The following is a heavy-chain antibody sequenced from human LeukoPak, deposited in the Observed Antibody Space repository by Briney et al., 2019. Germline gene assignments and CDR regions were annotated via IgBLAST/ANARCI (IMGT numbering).Heavy chain of an antibody. CDR1: GFTFSSYW. V-gene: IGHV3-7*03. Sequence: GGSLRLSCAASGFTFSSYWMSWVRQAPGKGLEWVANIKQDGSEKYYVDSVKGRFTISRDNAKNSLYLQMNSLRAEDTAVYYCARDAEDSSSWYVVYWGQGTLVTVSS. J-gene: IGHJ4*02. CDR2: IKQDGSEK. CDR3: ARDAEDSSSWYVVY. D-gene: IGHD6-13*01.